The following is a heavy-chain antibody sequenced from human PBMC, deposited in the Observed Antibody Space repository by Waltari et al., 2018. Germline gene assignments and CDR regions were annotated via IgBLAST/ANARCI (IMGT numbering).Heavy chain of an antibody. CDR1: GGSISSSNW. D-gene: IGHD1-26*01. J-gene: IGHJ4*02. Sequence: QVQLQESGPGLVKPSGTLSLTCAVSGGSISSSNWWSWVRQPPGKGREWIGEIYHSGGTNSNPSLKSRVTISVDKSKNQFSLKLSSVTAADTAVYYCARVPRGLYRTPQWEPDYWGQGTLVTVSS. CDR3: ARVPRGLYRTPQWEPDY. V-gene: IGHV4-4*02. CDR2: IYHSGGT.